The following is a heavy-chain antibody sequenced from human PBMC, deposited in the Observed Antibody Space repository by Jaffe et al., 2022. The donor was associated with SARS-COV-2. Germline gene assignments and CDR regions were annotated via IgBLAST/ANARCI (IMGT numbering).Heavy chain of an antibody. D-gene: IGHD3-10*01. Sequence: QVQLVQSGAEVKKPGASVKVSCRASGYTFRSYTISWVRQAPGQGLQWMGWISPYNGHTDYAQNLQDRLTMTTDISTSTAYLEVRSLRSDDTAVYYCARHNSLVRGVNDAFDFWGQGTVVTVSS. CDR1: GYTFRSYT. CDR2: ISPYNGHT. V-gene: IGHV1-18*01. CDR3: ARHNSLVRGVNDAFDF. J-gene: IGHJ3*01.